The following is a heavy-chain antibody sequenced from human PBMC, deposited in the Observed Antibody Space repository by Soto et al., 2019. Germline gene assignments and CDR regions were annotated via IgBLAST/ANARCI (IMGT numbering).Heavy chain of an antibody. D-gene: IGHD1-1*01. CDR2: TYYRSKWYK. J-gene: IGHJ6*03. Sequence: PSQTLSLTCDISGDSVSSNSAGWNWIRQTPSRGLEWLGRTYYRSKWYKNYAVSVKSRVSVNPDTAKNQISLQLKSVTPEDTAVYYCARGSWDDVSGHYYMDVWGKGTTVTVSS. CDR3: ARGSWDDVSGHYYMDV. V-gene: IGHV6-1*01. CDR1: GDSVSSNSAG.